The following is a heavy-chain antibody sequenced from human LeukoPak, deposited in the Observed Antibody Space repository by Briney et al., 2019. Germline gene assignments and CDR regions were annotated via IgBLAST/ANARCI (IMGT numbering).Heavy chain of an antibody. CDR3: AKDRNSLGYFDY. V-gene: IGHV3-30*18. D-gene: IGHD7-27*01. Sequence: PGGSLRLSCAASGFTFRSYGMHWVRQAPGKGLEWVALISYDESKEYYADSVKGRFTISRDNSKNTLYLQMNSLRAEDTAMYYCAKDRNSLGYFDYWGQGTLVTVSS. CDR1: GFTFRSYG. J-gene: IGHJ4*02. CDR2: ISYDESKE.